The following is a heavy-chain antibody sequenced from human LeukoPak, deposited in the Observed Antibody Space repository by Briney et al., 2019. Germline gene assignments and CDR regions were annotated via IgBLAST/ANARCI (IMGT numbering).Heavy chain of an antibody. V-gene: IGHV3-30-3*01. CDR1: GFTFSSYA. CDR2: ISYDGSNK. J-gene: IGHJ4*02. Sequence: PGGSLRLSCAASGFTFSSYAMHWVRQAPGKGLEWVAVISYDGSNKYYADPVKGRFTISRDNSKNTLYLQMNSLRAEDTAVYYCARDVGLPADYWGQGTLVTVSS. CDR3: ARDVGLPADY. D-gene: IGHD5-18*01.